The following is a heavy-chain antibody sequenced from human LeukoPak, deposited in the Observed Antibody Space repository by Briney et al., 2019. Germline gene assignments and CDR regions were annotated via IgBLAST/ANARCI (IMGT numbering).Heavy chain of an antibody. D-gene: IGHD3-10*01. CDR2: IYTSGST. J-gene: IGHJ4*02. CDR3: ARDGAYGSGSYYPFDY. Sequence: SETLSLTCTVSGGSISSYYWSWIRQPAGKGLEWIGRIYTSGSTNYNPSLKSRVTMSVDTSKNQFSLKLTSVTAADTAVYYCARDGAYGSGSYYPFDYWGQGTLVTVSS. CDR1: GGSISSYY. V-gene: IGHV4-4*07.